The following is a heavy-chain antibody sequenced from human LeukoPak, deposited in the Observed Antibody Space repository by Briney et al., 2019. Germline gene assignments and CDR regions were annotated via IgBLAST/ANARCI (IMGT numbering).Heavy chain of an antibody. J-gene: IGHJ4*02. D-gene: IGHD2-2*01. Sequence: ASVKVSCKASGYTFTSYYMHWVRQAPGQGLEWMGIINPSGGSTSYAQKFQGRVTMTRDTSTSTVYMELSSLRSEDTAVYYCARSPRPLGYCSSTSCFFDYWGQGTLVTVSS. V-gene: IGHV1-46*01. CDR2: INPSGGST. CDR3: ARSPRPLGYCSSTSCFFDY. CDR1: GYTFTSYY.